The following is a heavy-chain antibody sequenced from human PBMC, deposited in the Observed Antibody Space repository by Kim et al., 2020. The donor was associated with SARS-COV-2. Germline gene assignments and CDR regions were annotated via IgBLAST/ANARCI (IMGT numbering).Heavy chain of an antibody. CDR1: GYTFTSYD. V-gene: IGHV1-8*01. Sequence: ASVKVSCKSSGYTFTSYDINWVRQATGQGLEWMGWMKPNSGNTGYAQKFQGRVTMTRNTSISTAYMELSSLRSEDTAVYYCARATALNSSSWYGGWYYYYYDMDVWGQGTTVTVSS. D-gene: IGHD6-13*01. CDR2: MKPNSGNT. CDR3: ARATALNSSSWYGGWYYYYYDMDV. J-gene: IGHJ6*02.